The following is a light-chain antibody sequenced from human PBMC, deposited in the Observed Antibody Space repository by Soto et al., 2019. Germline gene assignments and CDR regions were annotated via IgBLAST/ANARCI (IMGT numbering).Light chain of an antibody. J-gene: IGKJ5*01. CDR2: ASS. Sequence: DIQMTQSPSSLSASVGDRVTITFRTSQSVSIYVNWYQQKPGKAPILLIYASSSLQSGVPSRFSGSGSGTDFTLTISRLEPEDFAVYYCQQYSSSLITFGQGTRLEI. V-gene: IGKV1-39*01. CDR1: QSVSIY. CDR3: QQYSSSLIT.